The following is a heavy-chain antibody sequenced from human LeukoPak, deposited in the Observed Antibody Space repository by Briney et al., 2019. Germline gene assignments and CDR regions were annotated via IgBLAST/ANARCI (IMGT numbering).Heavy chain of an antibody. Sequence: SGGSLRLSCAASGFTFSSYSMNWVRQAPGKGLEWVSSISSSSSHIYYADSVKGRFTISRDNAKNSLYLQMNSLRAEDTAVYYCAREVVPAAMGDYWGQGTLVTVSS. V-gene: IGHV3-21*01. CDR3: AREVVPAAMGDY. CDR2: ISSSSSHI. D-gene: IGHD2-2*01. CDR1: GFTFSSYS. J-gene: IGHJ4*02.